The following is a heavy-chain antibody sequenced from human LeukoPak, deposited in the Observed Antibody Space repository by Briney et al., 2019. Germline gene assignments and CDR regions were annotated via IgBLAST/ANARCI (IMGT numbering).Heavy chain of an antibody. CDR1: GFTFTDAW. Sequence: GGSLRLSCAASGFTFTDAWMSWVRQAAGKGLEWVGRIKSKFDGGTTDHAAPVKDRFTISRDDSKNTLFLQMNSLKTDDTAVYYCTTDQYYDSRGYYYNYWGQGILVTVSS. CDR3: TTDQYYDSRGYYYNY. D-gene: IGHD3-22*01. V-gene: IGHV3-15*01. J-gene: IGHJ4*02. CDR2: IKSKFDGGTT.